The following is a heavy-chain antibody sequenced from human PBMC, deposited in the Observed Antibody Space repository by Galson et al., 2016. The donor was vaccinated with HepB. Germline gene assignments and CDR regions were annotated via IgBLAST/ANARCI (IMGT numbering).Heavy chain of an antibody. V-gene: IGHV3-53*01. J-gene: IGHJ6*02. CDR3: ARVGYASGSYQPYYHYYGMDV. CDR1: GVTVISIY. D-gene: IGHD3-10*01. CDR2: IHRDGTT. Sequence: SLRLSCAASGVTVISIYMSWVRQAPGRGLEWISLIHRDGTTYYGDSVKGRFTTSRDTSRNTLFLQMTSLRVEDTAVYYCARVGYASGSYQPYYHYYGMDVWGQGTTVSVSS.